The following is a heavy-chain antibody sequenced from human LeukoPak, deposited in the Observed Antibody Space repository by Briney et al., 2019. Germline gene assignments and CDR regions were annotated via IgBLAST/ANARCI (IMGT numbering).Heavy chain of an antibody. D-gene: IGHD6-6*01. CDR3: ARDGGIAAHTPDY. CDR1: GFTFSSYA. J-gene: IGHJ4*02. CDR2: ISYDGSNK. Sequence: GGSLRLSCAASGFTFSSYAMHWVRQAPGKGLEWVAVISYDGSNKYYADSVKGRFTISRDNSKNTLYLQMNSLRAEDTAVYYCARDGGIAAHTPDYWGQGTPVTVSS. V-gene: IGHV3-30-3*01.